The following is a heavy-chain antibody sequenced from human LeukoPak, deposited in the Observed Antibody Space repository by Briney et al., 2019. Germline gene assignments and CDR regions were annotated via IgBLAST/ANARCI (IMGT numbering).Heavy chain of an antibody. CDR3: ARSNLYYYDSSGPEYFQH. Sequence: ASVKVSCKASGYTFTGYYMHWVRQAPGQGLEWMGWINPNSGGTNYAQKFQGRVTMTRDTSISTAYMELSRLRSDDTAVYYCARSNLYYYDSSGPEYFQHWGQGTLVTVSS. CDR2: INPNSGGT. D-gene: IGHD3-22*01. J-gene: IGHJ1*01. CDR1: GYTFTGYY. V-gene: IGHV1-2*02.